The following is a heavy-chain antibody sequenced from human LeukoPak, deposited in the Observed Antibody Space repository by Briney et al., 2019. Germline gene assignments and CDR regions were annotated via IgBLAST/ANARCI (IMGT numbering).Heavy chain of an antibody. Sequence: GGSLRLSCAASGFTFSSYWMHWVRQAPGKGLVWVSRINSDGRSTGYVDSVKGRFTVSRDKAKNTLYLQMNSLRAEDTAVYYCARGSSTTWFDYWGQGTLVTVSS. CDR3: ARGSSTTWFDY. V-gene: IGHV3-74*01. CDR1: GFTFSSYW. D-gene: IGHD2-2*01. J-gene: IGHJ5*01. CDR2: INSDGRST.